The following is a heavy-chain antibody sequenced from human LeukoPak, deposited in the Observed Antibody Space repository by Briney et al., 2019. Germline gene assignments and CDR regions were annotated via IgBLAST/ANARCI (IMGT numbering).Heavy chain of an antibody. J-gene: IGHJ4*02. D-gene: IGHD3-16*02. CDR3: ARRRLGELSPIDY. CDR2: INHSGST. V-gene: IGHV4-34*01. Sequence: PSETLSLTCAVYGGSFSGYYWSWIRQPPGKGLEWIGEINHSGSTNYNPSLKSRVTISVDTSKNQFSLKLSSVTAADTAVYYCARRRLGELSPIDYWGQGTLVTVSS. CDR1: GGSFSGYY.